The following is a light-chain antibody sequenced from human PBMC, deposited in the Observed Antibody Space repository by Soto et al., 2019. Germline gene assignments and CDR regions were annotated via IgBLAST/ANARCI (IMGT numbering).Light chain of an antibody. V-gene: IGLV1-51*02. CDR2: ENI. J-gene: IGLJ3*02. Sequence: QSVLPQPPSVSAAPGQKVTISCSGSGSNIGSSSVSWYQHLPGTAPKLLLFENIARISEIPDRFSASKSGTSATLAITGLQPGDEADYYRRTGDNSLGSGVFGGGTKLTVL. CDR3: RTGDNSLGSGV. CDR1: GSNIGSSS.